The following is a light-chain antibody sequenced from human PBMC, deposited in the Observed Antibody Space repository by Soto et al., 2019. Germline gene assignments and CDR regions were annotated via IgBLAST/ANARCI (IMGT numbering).Light chain of an antibody. CDR1: QSVSSSS. Sequence: EIVLTQSPGTLSLSPGERATLSCRASQSVSSSSLAWYQQKPGQAPRLLIYGASSRATGIPDRFSGSGSGTDFTLTISRLEPEDFAVYYCQQYGSSPLTFGGGTQVEI. CDR2: GAS. CDR3: QQYGSSPLT. V-gene: IGKV3-20*01. J-gene: IGKJ4*01.